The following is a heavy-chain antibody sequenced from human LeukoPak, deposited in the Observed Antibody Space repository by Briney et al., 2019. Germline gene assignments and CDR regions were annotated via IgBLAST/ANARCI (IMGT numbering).Heavy chain of an antibody. CDR2: INTDGSST. D-gene: IGHD6-13*01. J-gene: IGHJ4*02. V-gene: IGHV3-74*01. CDR1: GFTFSSFW. CDR3: ARDIGYSSRD. Sequence: PGGSLRLSCAASGFTFSSFWMHWVRQAPGKGLAWVSRINTDGSSTSYADSVRGRFTISRDNAKNTLYLQMNSLRAEDTAVYYCARDIGYSSRDWGQGTLVTVSS.